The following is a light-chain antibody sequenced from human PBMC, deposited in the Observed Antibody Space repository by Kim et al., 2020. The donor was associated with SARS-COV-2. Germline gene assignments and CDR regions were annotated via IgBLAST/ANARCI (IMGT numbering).Light chain of an antibody. J-gene: IGLJ2*01. CDR3: SSYTTTSTLV. V-gene: IGLV2-14*03. CDR2: DVN. Sequence: GQSLTISCTGTSSDVGGYNFVSWYQHPPGNAPKLVIYDVNQRPSGVSNRFTGSKSGNTASLTISGLQAEDEADYYCSSYTTTSTLVFGGGTKLTVL. CDR1: SSDVGGYNF.